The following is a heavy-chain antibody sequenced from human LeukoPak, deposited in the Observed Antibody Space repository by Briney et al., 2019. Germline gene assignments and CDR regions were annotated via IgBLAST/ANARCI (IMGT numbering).Heavy chain of an antibody. J-gene: IGHJ4*02. V-gene: IGHV3-43*02. CDR3: AKGGDDIWYYFDY. CDR2: TSGDGYTT. CDR1: GFTFNDYA. D-gene: IGHD3-9*01. Sequence: GGSLRLSCAASGFTFNDYAMHWVRQVPGKGLEWVSLTSGDGYTTYYAAFVKGRFTISRDNSKNSLYLQMNSLRTEDTALYYCAKGGDDIWYYFDYWGQGTLVTVSS.